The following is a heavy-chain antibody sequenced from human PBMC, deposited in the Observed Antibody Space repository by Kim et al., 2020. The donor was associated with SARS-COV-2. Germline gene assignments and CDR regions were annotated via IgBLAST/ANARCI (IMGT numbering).Heavy chain of an antibody. V-gene: IGHV3-33*01. Sequence: GGSLRLSCAASGLPFSASGIHWVRQAPGKGLEWVAMIWSDGSKEYYADSVKGRFTISRDNSINTVFLQMNSLRAEDTAVYFCARDKGERYSDYWGQGTLVIVS. CDR3: ARDKGERYSDY. J-gene: IGHJ4*02. CDR2: IWSDGSKE. D-gene: IGHD3-16*01. CDR1: GLPFSASG.